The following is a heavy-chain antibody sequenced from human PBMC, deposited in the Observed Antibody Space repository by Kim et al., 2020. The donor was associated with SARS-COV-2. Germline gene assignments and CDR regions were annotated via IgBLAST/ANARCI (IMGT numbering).Heavy chain of an antibody. J-gene: IGHJ6*02. CDR1: GFTFSSYA. CDR2: ISAGGGST. V-gene: IGHV3-23*01. D-gene: IGHD2-2*01. Sequence: GGSLRLSCAASGFTFSSYAMSWVRQAPGKGLEWVSAISAGGGSTYYADSVKGRFTISRDNSKNTLYLQMNSLRAEDTAVYYCANPYCSSTSCFYYYYGMDVWGQGTTVTVSS. CDR3: ANPYCSSTSCFYYYYGMDV.